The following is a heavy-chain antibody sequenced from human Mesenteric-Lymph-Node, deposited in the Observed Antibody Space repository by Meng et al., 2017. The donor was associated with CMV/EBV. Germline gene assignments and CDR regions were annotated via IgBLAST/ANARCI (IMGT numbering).Heavy chain of an antibody. Sequence: GESLKISCAASGFTFSSYSMNWVRQAPGKGLEWVSYISSSSSTIYYADSVKGRFTISRDNAKNSLYLQMNSLRAEDTAVYYCARGRSTSCPYPCFRYYFDYWGQGTLVTVSS. CDR3: ARGRSTSCPYPCFRYYFDY. CDR1: GFTFSSYS. D-gene: IGHD2-2*01. J-gene: IGHJ4*02. CDR2: ISSSSSTI. V-gene: IGHV3-48*04.